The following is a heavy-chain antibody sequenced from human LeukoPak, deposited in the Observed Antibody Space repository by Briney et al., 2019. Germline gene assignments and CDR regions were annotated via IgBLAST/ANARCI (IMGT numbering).Heavy chain of an antibody. CDR1: GGSISSYY. D-gene: IGHD6-13*01. J-gene: IGHJ4*02. CDR3: ARGHGSSWTFEY. Sequence: SDTLSLTCTVSGGSISSYYWSWVRQPPGKGLEWIGFIFYSGSTNYNPSLQSRVTISLDMSNNQFSLRLTSVTAADTAVYYCARGHGSSWTFEYWGQGPLVTVSS. CDR2: IFYSGST. V-gene: IGHV4-59*01.